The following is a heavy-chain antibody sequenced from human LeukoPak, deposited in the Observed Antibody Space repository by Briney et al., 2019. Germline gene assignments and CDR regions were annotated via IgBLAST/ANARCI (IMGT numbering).Heavy chain of an antibody. V-gene: IGHV4-34*01. J-gene: IGHJ6*02. CDR2: ISHSGST. D-gene: IGHD6-19*01. CDR3: ARAPQWLVLGGYYGMDV. CDR1: GGSFSGYY. Sequence: SETLSLTCAVYGGSFSGYYWSWIRQPPGKGLEWIGEISHSGSTNYNPSLKSRVTISVDTSKNQFSLKLSSVTAADTAVYYCARAPQWLVLGGYYGMDVWGQGTTVTVSS.